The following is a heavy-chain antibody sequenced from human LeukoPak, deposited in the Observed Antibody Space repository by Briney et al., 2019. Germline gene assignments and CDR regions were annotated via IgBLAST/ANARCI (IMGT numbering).Heavy chain of an antibody. CDR3: ASYDSSGYYYVWTGYFQH. Sequence: GGFLRLSCAASGFTFSSYWMSWVRQAPGKGLEWVANIKQDGSEKYYVDSVKGRFTISRDNAKNSLYLQMNSLRAEDTAVYYCASYDSSGYYYVWTGYFQHWGQGTLVTVSS. D-gene: IGHD3-22*01. V-gene: IGHV3-7*01. J-gene: IGHJ1*01. CDR2: IKQDGSEK. CDR1: GFTFSSYW.